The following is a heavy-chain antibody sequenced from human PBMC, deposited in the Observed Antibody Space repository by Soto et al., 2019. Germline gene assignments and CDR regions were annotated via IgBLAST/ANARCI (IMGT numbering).Heavy chain of an antibody. J-gene: IGHJ4*02. CDR3: AKLPNCGGDCYFDY. Sequence: QVQLVESGGGVVQPGGSLRLSCATSGFAFSSYGMHWVRQAPGKGLEWVAVVRFDAINKYYADAVKGRFTISRDNSKSMEDPQMNSLRPDDTAVYYCAKLPNCGGDCYFDYWGQETLVTVSS. CDR2: VRFDAINK. V-gene: IGHV3-30*02. D-gene: IGHD2-21*02. CDR1: GFAFSSYG.